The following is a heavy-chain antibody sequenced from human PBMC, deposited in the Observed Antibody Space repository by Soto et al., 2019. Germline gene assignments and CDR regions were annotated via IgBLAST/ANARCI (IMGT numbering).Heavy chain of an antibody. Sequence: QVQLVQSGADVKKPGASVKVSCKASGYTFTSYGISWVRQAPGQGLEWMGWISAYNGNTNYAQKLQGRVTMTTDTSTSTAYLELRSMRYDATAVYYCARWGTGYCSRTSCDERLVDYYYMDVWGKGTTVTVSS. D-gene: IGHD2-2*01. J-gene: IGHJ6*03. V-gene: IGHV1-18*01. CDR3: ARWGTGYCSRTSCDERLVDYYYMDV. CDR2: ISAYNGNT. CDR1: GYTFTSYG.